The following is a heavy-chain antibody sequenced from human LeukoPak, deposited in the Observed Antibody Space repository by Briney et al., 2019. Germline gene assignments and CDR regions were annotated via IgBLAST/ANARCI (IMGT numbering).Heavy chain of an antibody. V-gene: IGHV7-4-1*02. D-gene: IGHD2-2*01. Sequence: ASVKVSCKSSGYTFTIYAMNWVRQAPGQGLEWMGWINTNTGNPTYAQGFTGRFVFSLDTSVSTAYLQISSLKAEDTAVYYCARGIGYCSSTSCYGQGTYYYYGMDVWGQGTTVTVSS. CDR1: GYTFTIYA. J-gene: IGHJ6*02. CDR3: ARGIGYCSSTSCYGQGTYYYYGMDV. CDR2: INTNTGNP.